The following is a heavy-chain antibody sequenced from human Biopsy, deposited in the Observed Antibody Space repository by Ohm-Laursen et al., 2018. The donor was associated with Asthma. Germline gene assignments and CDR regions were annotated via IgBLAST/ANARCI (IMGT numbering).Heavy chain of an antibody. CDR3: ARASVAASSNWFDP. V-gene: IGHV4-30-4*08. CDR1: GGSINIGDYY. Sequence: SETLSLACAVSGGSINIGDYYWSWIRQHPVKGPEWIGHIYYSGSTYYNPSLKGGVTISVDTSKNQFSLKLSSVTAADTAVYYCARASVAASSNWFDPWGQGTLVTVSS. D-gene: IGHD6-19*01. J-gene: IGHJ5*02. CDR2: IYYSGST.